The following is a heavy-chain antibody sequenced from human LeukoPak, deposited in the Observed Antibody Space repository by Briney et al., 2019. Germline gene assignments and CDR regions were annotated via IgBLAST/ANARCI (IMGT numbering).Heavy chain of an antibody. J-gene: IGHJ4*02. CDR3: VRIIYFDY. CDR1: GFTFSSHG. Sequence: PGGSLRLSCAASGFTFSSHGMSWVRQAPGKGLEWVSSISGSGGSTYYADSVKGRFTISRDNSKNTLHLQMNSLRAEDTAVYYCVRIIYFDYWGQGTLVTVSS. V-gene: IGHV3-23*01. D-gene: IGHD1-14*01. CDR2: ISGSGGST.